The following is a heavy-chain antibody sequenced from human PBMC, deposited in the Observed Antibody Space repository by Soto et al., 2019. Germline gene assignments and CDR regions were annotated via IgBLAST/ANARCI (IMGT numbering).Heavy chain of an antibody. CDR2: TSAYNGNT. Sequence: ASVKVSCKASGYTFTSYGISWVRQAPGQGLEWMGWTSAYNGNTNYAQKLQGRVTMTTDTSTSTAYMELRSLRSDDTAVYYCARGLRGSYRTIAAAGGWFDPWGQGTLVTVSS. CDR3: ARGLRGSYRTIAAAGGWFDP. CDR1: GYTFTSYG. D-gene: IGHD6-13*01. J-gene: IGHJ5*02. V-gene: IGHV1-18*01.